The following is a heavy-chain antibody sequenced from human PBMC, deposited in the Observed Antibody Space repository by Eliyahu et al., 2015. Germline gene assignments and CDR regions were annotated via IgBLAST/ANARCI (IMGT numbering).Heavy chain of an antibody. Sequence: EVQLVESGGGLVKPGRSLRLSCTASGFTFGDYXMSWFRQAPGKGLEWVTFIRSKAYGGTTEYAASVKGRFTISRDDSKNIAYLQMNSLKTEDTAVYYCTRPSVGYRGARAFDIWGQGTMVTVSS. D-gene: IGHD1-26*01. CDR3: TRPSVGYRGARAFDI. CDR1: GFTFGDYX. V-gene: IGHV3-49*05. J-gene: IGHJ3*02. CDR2: IRSKAYGGTT.